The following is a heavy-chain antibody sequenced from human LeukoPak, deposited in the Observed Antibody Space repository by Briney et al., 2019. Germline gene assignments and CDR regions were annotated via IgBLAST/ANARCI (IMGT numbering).Heavy chain of an antibody. Sequence: PGGSLRLSFAASGFTFGSNYMRWVRQAPGKGLEWVSVIYSGGSTYYADSVKGRFTISRDNSKNTLYLQMNSLRAEDTAVYYCARDESDPHCSGGSCYGYWGQGTLVTVSS. D-gene: IGHD2-15*01. CDR1: GFTFGSNY. CDR2: IYSGGST. V-gene: IGHV3-53*01. J-gene: IGHJ4*02. CDR3: ARDESDPHCSGGSCYGY.